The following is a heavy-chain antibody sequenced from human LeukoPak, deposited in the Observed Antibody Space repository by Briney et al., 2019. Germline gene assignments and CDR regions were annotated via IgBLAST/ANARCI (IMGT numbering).Heavy chain of an antibody. J-gene: IGHJ4*02. Sequence: GGSLRLSCAASGFXFNSYSINWVRQAPGKGLEWVSSISSSSSYIYYADSLKGRFSISRDNAKNSLFLQMNSLRADDTAVYYCARDGGSYYSYYFDYWGQGTLVTFSS. CDR2: ISSSSSYI. CDR1: GFXFNSYS. V-gene: IGHV3-21*01. D-gene: IGHD1-26*01. CDR3: ARDGGSYYSYYFDY.